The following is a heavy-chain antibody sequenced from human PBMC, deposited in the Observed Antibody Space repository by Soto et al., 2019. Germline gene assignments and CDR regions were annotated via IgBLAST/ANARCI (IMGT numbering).Heavy chain of an antibody. J-gene: IGHJ5*02. CDR3: ARDSRWFDP. CDR2: IYYSGST. V-gene: IGHV4-61*01. CDR1: GGSVSSGSYY. Sequence: SETLSLTCTVSGGSVSSGSYYWSWIRQPPGKGLEWIGYIYYSGSTNYNPSLKSRVTISVDTSKNQFSLKLSSVTAADTAVYYCARDSRWFDPWGQGTLVTVSS. D-gene: IGHD6-13*01.